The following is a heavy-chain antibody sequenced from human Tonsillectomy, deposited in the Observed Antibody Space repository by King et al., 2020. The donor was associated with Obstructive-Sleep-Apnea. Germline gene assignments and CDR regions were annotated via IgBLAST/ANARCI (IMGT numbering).Heavy chain of an antibody. V-gene: IGHV4-31*03. D-gene: IGHD6-13*01. CDR2: IYYSGST. J-gene: IGHJ6*02. CDR1: GDSISSGSYY. CDR3: ARDRQQLVGYYGMDV. Sequence: VQLQESGPGLVKPSQTLSLTCTVSGDSISSGSYYWSWIRQHPGEGLEWIGYIYYSGSTYYNPSLKSRVTISVDTSKNQFSLNLSSVTAADTAGYYCARDRQQLVGYYGMDVWGQGTTVTVSS.